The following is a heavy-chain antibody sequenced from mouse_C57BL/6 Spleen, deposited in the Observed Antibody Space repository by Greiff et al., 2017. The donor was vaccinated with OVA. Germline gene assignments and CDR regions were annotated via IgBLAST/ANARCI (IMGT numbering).Heavy chain of an antibody. CDR3: TTIYYDYPY. J-gene: IGHJ2*01. D-gene: IGHD2-4*01. CDR2: IDPENGDT. CDR1: GFNIKDDY. V-gene: IGHV14-4*01. Sequence: VQLQQSGAELVRPGASVKLSCTASGFNIKDDYMHWVKQRPEQGLEWIGWIDPENGDTEYASKFQGKATITADTSSNTAYLQLSSLTSEDTAVYYCTTIYYDYPYWGQGTTLTVSS.